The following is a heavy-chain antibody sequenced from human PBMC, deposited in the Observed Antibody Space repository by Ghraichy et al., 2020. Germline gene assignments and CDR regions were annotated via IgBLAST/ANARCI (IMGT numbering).Heavy chain of an antibody. CDR3: AKGYDSSGYYSDY. D-gene: IGHD3-22*01. Sequence: GGSLRLSCAASGFTFTNYAMSWVRQAPGKGLEWVSSISNSGGTTFYADSVKGRFTISRDNSKNTLYLQMNSLTAEDTAIYYCAKGYDSSGYYSDYWGQGTLVTVSS. CDR1: GFTFTNYA. J-gene: IGHJ4*02. V-gene: IGHV3-23*01. CDR2: ISNSGGTT.